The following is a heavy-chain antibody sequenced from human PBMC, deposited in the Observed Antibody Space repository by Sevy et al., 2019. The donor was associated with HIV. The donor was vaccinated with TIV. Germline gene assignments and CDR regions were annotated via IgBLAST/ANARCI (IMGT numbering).Heavy chain of an antibody. CDR3: ARRNDFDI. V-gene: IGHV4-59*08. J-gene: IGHJ3*02. Sequence: SETLSLTCTVSGGSINSDHWNWIRQPPGKGLEWIGYVYYTVGTNYNPSLKNRVTILVDRTKNQFSLKLTSVTAADTAVYYCARRNDFDIWGQGTMVTVSS. CDR1: GGSINSDH. CDR2: VYYTVGT.